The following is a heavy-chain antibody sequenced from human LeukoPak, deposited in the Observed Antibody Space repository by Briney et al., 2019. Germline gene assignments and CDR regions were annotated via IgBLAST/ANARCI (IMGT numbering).Heavy chain of an antibody. CDR2: ISGSGGST. J-gene: IGHJ5*02. CDR1: GFTFSSYA. CDR3: AKPASGIAVAGTIRFDP. Sequence: GGSLRLSCAASGFTFSSYAMSSVRQAPGKGLEWVSAISGSGGSTYYADSVKGRFTISRDNSKNTLYLQMNSLRAEDTAVYYCAKPASGIAVAGTIRFDPWGQGTLVTLSS. D-gene: IGHD6-19*01. V-gene: IGHV3-23*01.